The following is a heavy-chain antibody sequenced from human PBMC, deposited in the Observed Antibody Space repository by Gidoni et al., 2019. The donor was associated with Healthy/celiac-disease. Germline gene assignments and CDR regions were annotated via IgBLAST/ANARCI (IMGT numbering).Heavy chain of an antibody. D-gene: IGHD1-26*01. Sequence: EVQLVESGGGLVQPGRSLRLSCAASGFTLDDYAMPWFRQAPGKGLGWVSGISWTSVSIGYADSVKGRFTISRDNAKNSLYLQMNSLRAEDTALYYCAKDMDSGSYYADHPGSWDYWGQGTLVTVSS. CDR1: GFTLDDYA. CDR2: ISWTSVSI. V-gene: IGHV3-9*01. CDR3: AKDMDSGSYYADHPGSWDY. J-gene: IGHJ4*02.